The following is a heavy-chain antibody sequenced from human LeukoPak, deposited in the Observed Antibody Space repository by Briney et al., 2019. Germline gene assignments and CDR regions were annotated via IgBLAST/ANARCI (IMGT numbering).Heavy chain of an antibody. CDR3: ASTTTTYYYDSSAYAPEYFQH. V-gene: IGHV4-38-2*02. CDR2: IYHSGST. D-gene: IGHD3-22*01. Sequence: SETLSLTCTVSGYSISSGYYWGWIRQPPGKGLEWIGSIYHSGSTYYNPSLKSRVTISVDTSKNQFSLKLSSVTAADTAVYYCASTTTTYYYDSSAYAPEYFQHWGQGTLVTVSS. CDR1: GYSISSGYY. J-gene: IGHJ1*01.